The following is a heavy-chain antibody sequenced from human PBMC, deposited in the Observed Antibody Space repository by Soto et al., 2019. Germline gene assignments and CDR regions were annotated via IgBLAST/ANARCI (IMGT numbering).Heavy chain of an antibody. Sequence: SPAQSRTCESSGENVSECRFSPYRNKQSTSRGLEWLGRTNYGSKWSYAYAESVRSRITINADTSKNQFSLHLNSVTAEDTAVYYCARDGNRRLDYPGQRALGSVSS. CDR1: GENVSECRFS. V-gene: IGHV6-1*01. J-gene: IGHJ4*02. CDR3: ARDGNRRLDY. CDR2: TNYGSKWSY.